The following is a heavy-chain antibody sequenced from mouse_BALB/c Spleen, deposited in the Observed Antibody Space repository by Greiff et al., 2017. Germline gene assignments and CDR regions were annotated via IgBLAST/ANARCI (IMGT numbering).Heavy chain of an antibody. Sequence: EVQLMESGGGLVQPGGSRKLSCAASGFTFSSFGMHWVRQAPEKGLEWVAYISSGSSTIYYADTVKGRFTISRDNPKNTLFLQMTSLRSEDTAMYYCARELRSYAMDYWGQGTSVTVSS. V-gene: IGHV5-17*02. CDR3: ARELRSYAMDY. CDR1: GFTFSSFG. CDR2: ISSGSSTI. D-gene: IGHD1-1*01. J-gene: IGHJ4*01.